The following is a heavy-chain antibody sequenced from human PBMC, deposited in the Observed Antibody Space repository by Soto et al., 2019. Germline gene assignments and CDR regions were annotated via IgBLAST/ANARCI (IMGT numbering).Heavy chain of an antibody. CDR3: ASRSLPRKANYYYGMDV. D-gene: IGHD3-16*01. CDR2: IIPIFGTA. CDR1: GGTFSSYA. V-gene: IGHV1-69*06. Sequence: GASVKVTCKASGGTFSSYAISWVRQAPGQGLEWMGGIIPIFGTANYAQKFQGRVTITADKSTSTAYMELSSLRSEDTAVYYCASRSLPRKANYYYGMDVWGQGTTVTVSS. J-gene: IGHJ6*02.